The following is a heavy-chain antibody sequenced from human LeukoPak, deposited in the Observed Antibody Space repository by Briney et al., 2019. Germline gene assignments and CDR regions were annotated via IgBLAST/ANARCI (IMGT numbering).Heavy chain of an antibody. CDR3: AREGGGIAVTSLDY. Sequence: GGSLRLSCAASGFTFSSYSMNWLRQAPGKGLEWVSSISSSSSYIYYADSVKGRFTISRDNAKNSLYLQMNSLRAEDTAVYYCAREGGGIAVTSLDYWGQGTLVTVSS. V-gene: IGHV3-21*01. CDR2: ISSSSSYI. CDR1: GFTFSSYS. D-gene: IGHD6-19*01. J-gene: IGHJ4*02.